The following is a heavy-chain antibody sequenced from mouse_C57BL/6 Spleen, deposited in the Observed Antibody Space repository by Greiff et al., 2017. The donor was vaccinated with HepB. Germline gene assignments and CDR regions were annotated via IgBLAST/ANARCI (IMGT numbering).Heavy chain of an antibody. Sequence: VKLQQSGAELVRPGTSVKVSCKASGYAFTNYLIEWVKQRPGQGLEWIGVINPGSGGTNYNEKFKGKATLTADKSSSTAYMQLSSLTSEDSAVYFCARGGYGNYFDYWGQGTTLTVSS. D-gene: IGHD2-1*01. J-gene: IGHJ2*01. CDR2: INPGSGGT. CDR1: GYAFTNYL. V-gene: IGHV1-54*01. CDR3: ARGGYGNYFDY.